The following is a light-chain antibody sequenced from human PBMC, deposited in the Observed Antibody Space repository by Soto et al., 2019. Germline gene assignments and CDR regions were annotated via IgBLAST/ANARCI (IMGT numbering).Light chain of an antibody. Sequence: EIVLTQSPGTLSLSPGEGATLSCRASQSVGGTFLAWYQQKGGQAPRPLIHGASNRATGIPDRLSGSGSGTDFTLTISRLEPEDFAVYYCQQYGGSPRTFGQGTKVDIK. CDR1: QSVGGTF. J-gene: IGKJ1*01. CDR3: QQYGGSPRT. CDR2: GAS. V-gene: IGKV3-20*01.